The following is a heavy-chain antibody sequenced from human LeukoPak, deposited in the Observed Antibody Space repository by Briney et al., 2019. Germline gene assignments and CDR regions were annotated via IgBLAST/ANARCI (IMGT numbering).Heavy chain of an antibody. CDR2: IMVDGSEK. CDR3: AREGYGGDSMGLDY. Sequence: GGSLRISCAASGFTFSRYWMSWVRLAPGKGLEWVANIMVDGSEKHYVDSVKGRFTISRDNAENSLYLQMYSLRAEDTAVYYCAREGYGGDSMGLDYWGQGTLVTVSS. V-gene: IGHV3-7*01. D-gene: IGHD4-23*01. CDR1: GFTFSRYW. J-gene: IGHJ4*02.